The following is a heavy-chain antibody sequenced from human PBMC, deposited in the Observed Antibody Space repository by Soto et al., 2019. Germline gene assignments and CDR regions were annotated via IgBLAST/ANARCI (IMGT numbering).Heavy chain of an antibody. Sequence: GGSLRLSCAASGFTFSSYGMHWVRQAPGKGLEWVAVISYDGSNKYYADSVKGRFTISRDNSKNTLYLQMNSLRAEDTAVYYCANADEDFWSGYPGVYWGQGXLVTVSS. D-gene: IGHD3-3*01. CDR2: ISYDGSNK. CDR1: GFTFSSYG. J-gene: IGHJ4*02. CDR3: ANADEDFWSGYPGVY. V-gene: IGHV3-30*18.